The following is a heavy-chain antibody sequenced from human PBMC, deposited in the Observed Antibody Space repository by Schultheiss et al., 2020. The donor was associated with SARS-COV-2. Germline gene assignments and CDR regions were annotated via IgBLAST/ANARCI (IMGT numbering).Heavy chain of an antibody. V-gene: IGHV3-7*01. D-gene: IGHD3-3*01. J-gene: IGHJ6*02. CDR3: ARVHDFWSGYLSYYYYGMDV. Sequence: GGSLRLSCAASGFTISTYDMSWVRQAPGKGLEWVANIKQDGSEKYYVDSVKGRFTISRDNAKNSLYLQMNSLRAEDTAVYYCARVHDFWSGYLSYYYYGMDVWGQGTTVTVSS. CDR2: IKQDGSEK. CDR1: GFTISTYD.